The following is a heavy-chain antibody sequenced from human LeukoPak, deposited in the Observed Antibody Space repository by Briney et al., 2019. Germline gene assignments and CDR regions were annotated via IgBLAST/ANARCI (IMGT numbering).Heavy chain of an antibody. CDR2: ICGGGSA. CDR1: GFTFSLHG. Sequence: PGGSLRLSCATSGFTFSLHGMHWVRQPPGKGLEWVSSICGGGSANYADSVKARFSISRDNSKDTLDLQMNSLRAEDTAVYYCANGVPYGWGSYCDSRGQATQATVSS. V-gene: IGHV3-23*01. CDR3: ANGVPYGWGSYCDS. J-gene: IGHJ4*02. D-gene: IGHD3-16*01.